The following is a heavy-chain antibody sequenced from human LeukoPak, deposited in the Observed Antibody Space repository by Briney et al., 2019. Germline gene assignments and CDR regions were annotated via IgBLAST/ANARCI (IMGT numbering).Heavy chain of an antibody. V-gene: IGHV4-38-2*01. D-gene: IGHD6-13*01. CDR2: MYHSGST. Sequence: PSETLSLTCAVSGYSISSGYYWGWIGQPPGKGLEWIGSMYHSGSTYYNPSLKSRVTISVDTSKNQFSLKLSSVTAADTAVYYCARNVGRQQQLDYWGQGTLVTVSS. J-gene: IGHJ4*02. CDR3: ARNVGRQQQLDY. CDR1: GYSISSGYY.